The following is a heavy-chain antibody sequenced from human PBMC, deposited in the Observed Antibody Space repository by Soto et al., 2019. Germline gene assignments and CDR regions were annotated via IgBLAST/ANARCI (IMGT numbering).Heavy chain of an antibody. CDR3: ARGLLGDSSSWYSDEYFKH. Sequence: SETLSLTCTVSGGSVSSGSYYWSWIRQPPGKGLEWIGYIYYSGSTNYNPSLKSRVTISVDKSKNQFSLKLSSVTAADTAVYYCARGLLGDSSSWYSDEYFKHWGQGTLVSVSS. CDR2: IYYSGST. V-gene: IGHV4-61*01. D-gene: IGHD6-13*01. J-gene: IGHJ1*01. CDR1: GGSVSSGSYY.